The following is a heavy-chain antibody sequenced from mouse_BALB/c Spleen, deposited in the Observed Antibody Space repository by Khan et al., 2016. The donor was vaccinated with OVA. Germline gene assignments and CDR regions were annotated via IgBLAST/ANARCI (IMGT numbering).Heavy chain of an antibody. CDR3: ARTARIKY. CDR1: GYSITSGYG. D-gene: IGHD1-2*01. V-gene: IGHV3-2*02. CDR2: ISYSGST. Sequence: EVQLVESGPGLVKPSQSLSLTCTVTGYSITSGYGWNWIRQFPGNKLEWMGYISYSGSTNYNPSLKSRISITRDPSKNQFFLQLNSVTTQDTATYYCARTARIKYWGQGTTLTVSS. J-gene: IGHJ2*01.